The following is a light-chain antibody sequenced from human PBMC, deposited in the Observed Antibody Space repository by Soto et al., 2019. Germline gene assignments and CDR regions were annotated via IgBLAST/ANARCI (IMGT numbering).Light chain of an antibody. CDR3: QQRSNWT. J-gene: IGKJ1*01. CDR2: DAS. CDR1: QSVSSY. V-gene: IGKV3-11*01. Sequence: EIVLTHSPATLSFSPGERATLSCRASQSVSSYLAWYQQKPGQAPRLLIYDASNRATGIPARFSGSGSGTDFTLTISSLEPEDFAVYYCQQRSNWTFGQGTKVDIK.